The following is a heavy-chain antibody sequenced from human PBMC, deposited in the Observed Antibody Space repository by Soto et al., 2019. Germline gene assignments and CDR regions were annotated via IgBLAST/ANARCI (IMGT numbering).Heavy chain of an antibody. J-gene: IGHJ4*02. CDR1: GGSISSYY. CDR3: ARERANFGDLEY. D-gene: IGHD4-17*01. CDR2: IYTSGIT. Sequence: TSETVSLTCTVSGGSISSYYWTWIRQPAGKGLEWIGRIYTSGITNYNPSLKSRVTMPIDTSKSQFSLKLSSVTAADTALYYCARERANFGDLEYWGQGALVTVSS. V-gene: IGHV4-4*07.